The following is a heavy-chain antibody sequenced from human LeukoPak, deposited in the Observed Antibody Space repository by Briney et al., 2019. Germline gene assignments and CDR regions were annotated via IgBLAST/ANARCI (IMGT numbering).Heavy chain of an antibody. CDR2: ISASGGST. J-gene: IGHJ6*03. Sequence: GGSLRLSCAASGFTFSSYAMSWVRQAPGKGLEWVSAISASGGSTYYADSMKGRLTISRDNSKNTLYLQMNSLRAEDTAVYYCAKAYSSSDYYYMDVWGKGTTVTVSS. CDR1: GFTFSSYA. CDR3: AKAYSSSDYYYMDV. V-gene: IGHV3-23*01. D-gene: IGHD6-6*01.